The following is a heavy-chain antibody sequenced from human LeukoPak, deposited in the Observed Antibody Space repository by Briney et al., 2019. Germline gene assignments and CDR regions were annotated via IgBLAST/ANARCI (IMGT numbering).Heavy chain of an antibody. J-gene: IGHJ4*02. CDR1: GFSLSNAW. V-gene: IGHV3-15*01. D-gene: IGHD3-10*01. CDR2: IKSKTDGGTT. CDR3: TSYSMIRGVVVLY. Sequence: PGGSLRLSCAASGFSLSNAWMSWVRQAPGKGLEWVGRIKSKTDGGTTDYAAPVKGRFTISRDDSKNTLFLQMNSVKTEDTAVYYCTSYSMIRGVVVLYWGQGTLLTVSS.